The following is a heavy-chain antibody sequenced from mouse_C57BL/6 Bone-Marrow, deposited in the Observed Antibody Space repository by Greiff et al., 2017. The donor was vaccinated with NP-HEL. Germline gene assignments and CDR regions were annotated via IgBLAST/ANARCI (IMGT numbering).Heavy chain of an antibody. CDR3: ARYYGYSGYAMGY. J-gene: IGHJ4*01. V-gene: IGHV1-82*01. D-gene: IGHD2-3*01. CDR2: IYPGDGDT. CDR1: GYAFSSSW. Sequence: VQLQQSGPELVKPGASVKISCTASGYAFSSSWMHWVKQRPGQGLEWIGRIYPGDGDTKYNGKFKGKATLTADKSSNTAYMQLSSLTSEDSAIYFCARYYGYSGYAMGYWGQGTSVTVST.